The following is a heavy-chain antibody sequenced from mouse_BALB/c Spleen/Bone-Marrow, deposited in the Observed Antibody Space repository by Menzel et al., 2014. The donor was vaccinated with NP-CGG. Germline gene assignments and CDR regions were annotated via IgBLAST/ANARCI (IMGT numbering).Heavy chain of an antibody. CDR3: ARNYRYAWFAY. Sequence: LMESGTELVKPGASVKLSCKAFGYTFTSYDINWVRQRPEQGLEWIGWIFPGDGGTKCNEKFKGKATLTTDKSSSTAYMQLNRLTFEDSAVYFCARNYRYAWFAYWGQGTLVTVSA. J-gene: IGHJ3*01. CDR2: IFPGDGGT. D-gene: IGHD2-14*01. CDR1: GYTFTSYD. V-gene: IGHV1-85*01.